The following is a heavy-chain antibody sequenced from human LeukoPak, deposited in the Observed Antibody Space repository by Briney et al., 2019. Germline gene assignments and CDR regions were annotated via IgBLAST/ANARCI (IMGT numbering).Heavy chain of an antibody. CDR2: ISPDGETT. J-gene: IGHJ4*02. Sequence: GGSLRLSCEASGFTFSSISMNWVRQAPGKGLEWVSSISPDGETTYHADSVKGRFTTSRDNAKSSLYLQMNSLRAEDTALYYCTRDLPVPSLIRGIIIYGLIDYWGQGTLVTVSS. D-gene: IGHD3-10*01. CDR1: GFTFSSIS. CDR3: TRDLPVPSLIRGIIIYGLIDY. V-gene: IGHV3-21*06.